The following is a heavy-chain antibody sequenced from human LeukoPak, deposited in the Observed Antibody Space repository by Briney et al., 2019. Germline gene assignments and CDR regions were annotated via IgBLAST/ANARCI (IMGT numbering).Heavy chain of an antibody. J-gene: IGHJ3*02. D-gene: IGHD5-24*01. CDR1: GASISSLTYY. CDR3: ARHHISGWLQSAFDI. Sequence: SETLSLTCSVSGASISSLTYYWGWICRPPGKGLEWIGSVYESGSTHYNPSLKSRVTISVDTSKNQFSLKLSSVTAADTAVYYCARHHISGWLQSAFDIWGQGTMVTVSA. V-gene: IGHV4-39*01. CDR2: VYESGST.